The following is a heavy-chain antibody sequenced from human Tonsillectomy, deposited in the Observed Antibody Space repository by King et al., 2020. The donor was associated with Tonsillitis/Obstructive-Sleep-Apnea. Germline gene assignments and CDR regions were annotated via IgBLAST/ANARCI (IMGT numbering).Heavy chain of an antibody. CDR3: ARARLGIWSGSYYYMDV. Sequence: VQLVESGGALVKPGESLRLFCAASGFSLSDYYMTWIRQAPGQGLEWISYISSSGGPTYYADSVRGRFTISRDNANSSLYLEMNSLRVEDTAVYYCARARLGIWSGSYYYMDVWGKGTTVTVSS. CDR2: ISSSGGPT. CDR1: GFSLSDYY. J-gene: IGHJ6*03. V-gene: IGHV3-11*01. D-gene: IGHD3-3*01.